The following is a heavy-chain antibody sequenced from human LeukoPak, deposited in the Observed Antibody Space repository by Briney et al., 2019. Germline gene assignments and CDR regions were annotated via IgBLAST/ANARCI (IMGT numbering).Heavy chain of an antibody. D-gene: IGHD6-13*01. J-gene: IGHJ5*02. CDR2: FDPEDGET. CDR1: GYTLTELS. V-gene: IGHV1-24*01. CDR3: ARAPQLVPEENWFDP. Sequence: ASVEVSCKVSGYTLTELSMHWVRQAPGKGLEWMGGFDPEDGETIYAQKFQGRVTMTEDTSTDTAYMELSSLRSDDTAVYYCARAPQLVPEENWFDPRGQGTLVTVSS.